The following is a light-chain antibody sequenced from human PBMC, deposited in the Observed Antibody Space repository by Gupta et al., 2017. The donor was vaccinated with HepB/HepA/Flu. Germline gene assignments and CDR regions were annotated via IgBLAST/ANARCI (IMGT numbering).Light chain of an antibody. Sequence: HSVLTQSTSISGPPGQRVTISCSGSSSNVGSNNVNWYQQLPGTAPKLLIYYNDERPSGVPDRISGSKSGTSASLAISGLQAEDEADDYCAAWYTSLNAVVFGGGTKLTVL. CDR1: SSNVGSNN. CDR3: AAWYTSLNAVV. CDR2: YND. V-gene: IGLV1-44*01. J-gene: IGLJ2*01.